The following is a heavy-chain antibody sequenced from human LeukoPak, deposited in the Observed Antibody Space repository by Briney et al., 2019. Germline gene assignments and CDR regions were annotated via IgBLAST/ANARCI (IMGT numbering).Heavy chain of an antibody. J-gene: IGHJ5*02. Sequence: SVKVSCRASGGTFSSYAISWVRQAPGQGLEWMGGIIPIFGTANYAQKFQGRVTITTDESTSTAYMELSSLRSEDTAVYYCARSARRYYYDSSGYYGWFDPWGQGTLVTVSS. D-gene: IGHD3-22*01. CDR1: GGTFSSYA. V-gene: IGHV1-69*05. CDR3: ARSARRYYYDSSGYYGWFDP. CDR2: IIPIFGTA.